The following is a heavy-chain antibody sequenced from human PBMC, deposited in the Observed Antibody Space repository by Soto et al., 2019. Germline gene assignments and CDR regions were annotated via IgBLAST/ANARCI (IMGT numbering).Heavy chain of an antibody. V-gene: IGHV3-23*01. J-gene: IGHJ4*02. CDR1: GFTFGTYA. Sequence: GGSLRFSCAASGFTFGTYAMNWVRQAPGKGLEWVSSTPGSGGSAYYADSVRGRFTISRDNSKNTVYLQLDSLRPEDSAIYYCAKGGSSGWFYFDFWGQGTQVTVSS. CDR3: AKGGSSGWFYFDF. D-gene: IGHD6-19*01. CDR2: TPGSGGSA.